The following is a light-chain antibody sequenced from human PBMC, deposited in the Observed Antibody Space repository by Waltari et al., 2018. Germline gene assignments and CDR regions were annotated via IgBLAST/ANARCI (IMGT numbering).Light chain of an antibody. CDR1: KTIYSW. CDR3: QQYNDYSPWT. J-gene: IGKJ1*01. V-gene: IGKV1-5*03. Sequence: DIQMTQSPSTLSASVGDRVTIPCRASKTIYSWLAWYQQKPGKAPKLLIYKTSSLESGVPSRFSGSGSGTEFTLTISSLQPDDSATYYCQQYNDYSPWTFGQGTKVEIK. CDR2: KTS.